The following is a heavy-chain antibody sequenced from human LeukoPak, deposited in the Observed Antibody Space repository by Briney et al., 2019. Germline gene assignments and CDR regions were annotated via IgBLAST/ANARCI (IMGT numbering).Heavy chain of an antibody. CDR2: IIPILGIA. CDR1: GGTFSSYA. D-gene: IGHD6-6*01. J-gene: IGHJ4*02. CDR3: ARAPPPYSSSDY. Sequence: SVKVPCKASGGTFSSYAISWVRQAPGQGLEWMGRIIPILGIANYAQKFQGRVTITADKSTSTAYMELSSLRSEDTAVYYCARAPPPYSSSDYWGQGTLVTVSS. V-gene: IGHV1-69*04.